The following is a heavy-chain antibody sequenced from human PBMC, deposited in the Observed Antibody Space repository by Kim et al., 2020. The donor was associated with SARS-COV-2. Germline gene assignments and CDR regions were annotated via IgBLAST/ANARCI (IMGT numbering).Heavy chain of an antibody. CDR2: ISSNGGST. CDR3: VKGVDTAMWYYFDY. D-gene: IGHD5-18*01. Sequence: GGSLRLSCSASGFTFSSYAMHWVRQAPGKGLEYVSAISSNGGSTYYADSVKGRFTISRDNSKNTLYLQMSSLRAEDMAVYYCVKGVDTAMWYYFDYWGQGSLVTVSS. V-gene: IGHV3-64D*09. CDR1: GFTFSSYA. J-gene: IGHJ4*02.